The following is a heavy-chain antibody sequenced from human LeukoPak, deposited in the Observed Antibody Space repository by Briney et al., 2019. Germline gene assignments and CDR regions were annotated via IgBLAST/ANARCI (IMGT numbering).Heavy chain of an antibody. V-gene: IGHV3-23*01. CDR3: ASRITMIVVVKEHY. CDR2: ISGSAGST. D-gene: IGHD3-22*01. Sequence: EGSLRLSCAASGFTFSSYAMSWVRQAPGKGLEWVSAISGSAGSTYYADSVKGRFTISRDNSKNTLYLQMNSLRAEDTAVYYCASRITMIVVVKEHYWGQGTLVTVSS. J-gene: IGHJ4*02. CDR1: GFTFSSYA.